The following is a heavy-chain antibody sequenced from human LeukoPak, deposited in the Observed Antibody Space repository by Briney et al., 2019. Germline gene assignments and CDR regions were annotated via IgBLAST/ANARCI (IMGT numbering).Heavy chain of an antibody. CDR2: IWSVGGAE. J-gene: IGHJ6*02. CDR3: ARVIRSSVTTWYFYYYYYGMDV. D-gene: IGHD4-17*01. Sequence: GGSLRLSCVASGFPFSSYGMHWVRQAPGKGLEWVAVIWSVGGAEYYADSVKGRFTISRDNSKNMLFLQMNSLRAEDTAVYYCARVIRSSVTTWYFYYYYYGMDVWGQGTTVTVSS. CDR1: GFPFSSYG. V-gene: IGHV3-33*01.